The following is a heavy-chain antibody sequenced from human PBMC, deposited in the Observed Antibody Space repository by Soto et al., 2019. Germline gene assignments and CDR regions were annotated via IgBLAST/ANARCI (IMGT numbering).Heavy chain of an antibody. J-gene: IGHJ4*02. V-gene: IGHV3-30-3*01. Sequence: QVQLVESGGGVVQPGRSLRLSCAASGFTFSSYAMHWVRQAPGKGLEWVAVISYDGSNKYYADSVKGRFTISRDNSKNTLYLQMNSLRAEDTAVYYCARDGRQYCSGGSCYLLAYWGQGTLVTVSS. D-gene: IGHD2-15*01. CDR1: GFTFSSYA. CDR3: ARDGRQYCSGGSCYLLAY. CDR2: ISYDGSNK.